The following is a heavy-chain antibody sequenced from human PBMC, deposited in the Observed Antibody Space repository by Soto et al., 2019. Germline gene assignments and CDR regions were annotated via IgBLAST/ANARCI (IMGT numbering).Heavy chain of an antibody. CDR3: ARSSAVTTPRQRYYYYYGMDV. CDR1: GGSFSGYY. Sequence: SETLSLTCAVYGGSFSGYYWSWIRQPPGKGLEWIGEINHSGSTNYNPSLKSRVTISVDTSKNQFSLKLSSVTAADTAVYYCARSSAVTTPRQRYYYYYGMDVWGQGTTVTVSS. J-gene: IGHJ6*02. CDR2: INHSGST. V-gene: IGHV4-34*01. D-gene: IGHD4-17*01.